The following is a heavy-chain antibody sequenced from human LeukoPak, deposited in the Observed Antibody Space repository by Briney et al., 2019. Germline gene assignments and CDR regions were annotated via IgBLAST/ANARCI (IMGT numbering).Heavy chain of an antibody. J-gene: IGHJ3*02. D-gene: IGHD1-1*01. CDR1: GFTFSSYW. Sequence: GGSLRLSCEAPGFTFSSYWMSWVRQAPGKGLEWVANIKQDGSEKYYVDSVKGRFTISRDNAKNSLYLQMNSLRAEDTAVYYCARGASGIAFDIWGQGTMVTVSS. V-gene: IGHV3-7*01. CDR3: ARGASGIAFDI. CDR2: IKQDGSEK.